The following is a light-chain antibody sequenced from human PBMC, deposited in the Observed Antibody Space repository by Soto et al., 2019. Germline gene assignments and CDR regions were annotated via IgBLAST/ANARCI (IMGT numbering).Light chain of an antibody. J-gene: IGLJ1*01. CDR2: DVS. CDR3: SSFTSSSTRV. Sequence: QSVLTQPASVSGSPGQSITISCTGTSSDVGGYNYVSWYQQHPGKAPKLIIYDVSNRPSGVSNRFSGSKSGNTASLTISALQAEDEADYYCSSFTSSSTRVFGTGTKVTVL. V-gene: IGLV2-14*01. CDR1: SSDVGGYNY.